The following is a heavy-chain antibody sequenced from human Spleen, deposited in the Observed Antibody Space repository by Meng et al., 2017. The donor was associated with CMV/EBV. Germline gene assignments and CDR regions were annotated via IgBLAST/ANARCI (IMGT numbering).Heavy chain of an antibody. D-gene: IGHD2-2*01. J-gene: IGHJ3*02. Sequence: GGSLRLSCAASGFTFSSYAMHWVRQAPGKGLEWVAVISYDGSNIYYADSVKGRFTISRDNAKNSLYLQMNSLRAEDTAVYYCARDLPSSTPGYQLLLGGFLEGADAFDIWGQGTMVTVSS. CDR1: GFTFSSYA. CDR3: ARDLPSSTPGYQLLLGGFLEGADAFDI. CDR2: ISYDGSNI. V-gene: IGHV3-30*04.